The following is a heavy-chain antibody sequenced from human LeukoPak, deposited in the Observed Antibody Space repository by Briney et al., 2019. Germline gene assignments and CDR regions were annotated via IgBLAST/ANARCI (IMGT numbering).Heavy chain of an antibody. V-gene: IGHV4-59*08. CDR3: ARHFRGFTTAVYFDY. CDR2: IYYSGST. J-gene: IGHJ4*02. Sequence: SETLSLTCTVSGGSISRYYWSWIRQPPGKGLEWIGYIYYSGSTNYNPSLKSRVTISVDTSKNQFSLKLSSVTAADTAVYYCARHFRGFTTAVYFDYWGQGTLVTVSS. D-gene: IGHD2/OR15-2a*01. CDR1: GGSISRYY.